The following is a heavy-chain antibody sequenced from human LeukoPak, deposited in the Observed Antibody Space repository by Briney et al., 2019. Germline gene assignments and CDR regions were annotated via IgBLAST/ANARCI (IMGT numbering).Heavy chain of an antibody. CDR1: GYTFTGYY. D-gene: IGHD2-8*01. Sequence: ASVKVSCKASGYTFTGYYMHWVRQAPGQGLEWMGWINPNSGGTNYAQKFQGRVTMTRDTSISTAYMELSRLRSDDTAVYYCARGRGTNGLHFDYWGQGTLVTVSS. V-gene: IGHV1-2*02. CDR3: ARGRGTNGLHFDY. J-gene: IGHJ4*02. CDR2: INPNSGGT.